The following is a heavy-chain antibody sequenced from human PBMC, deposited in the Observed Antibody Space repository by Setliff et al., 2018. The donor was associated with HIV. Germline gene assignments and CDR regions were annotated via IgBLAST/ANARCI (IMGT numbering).Heavy chain of an antibody. J-gene: IGHJ4*02. CDR3: ARGRASGSANSG. CDR2: VDPEDGET. D-gene: IGHD7-27*01. CDR1: GYTFTDYY. Sequence: ASVKVSCKASGYTFTDYYMHWVQQAPGKGLEWMGRVDPEDGETIYAEKFQGRVTLTADESTSIAYMELNSLRSEDTAVYYCARGRASGSANSGWGQGTLVTVSS. V-gene: IGHV1-69-2*01.